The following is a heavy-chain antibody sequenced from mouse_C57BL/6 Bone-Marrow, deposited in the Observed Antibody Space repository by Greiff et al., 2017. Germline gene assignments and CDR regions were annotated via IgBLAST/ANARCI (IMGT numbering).Heavy chain of an antibody. Sequence: VKVVESGAELARPGASVKLSCKASGYTFTSYGISWVKQRTGQGLEWIGEIYPRSGNTYSNEKFKGKATLTADKSSSTAYMELRSLTSEDSAVYFCARAPIYYDYDGFAYWGQGTLVTVSA. J-gene: IGHJ3*01. V-gene: IGHV1-81*01. D-gene: IGHD2-4*01. CDR1: GYTFTSYG. CDR2: IYPRSGNT. CDR3: ARAPIYYDYDGFAY.